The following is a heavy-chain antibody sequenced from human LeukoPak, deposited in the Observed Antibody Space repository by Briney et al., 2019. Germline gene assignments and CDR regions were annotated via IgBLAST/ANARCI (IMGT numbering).Heavy chain of an antibody. J-gene: IGHJ1*01. CDR2: INPNSGGT. Sequence: ASVKVSCKASGYTFTGYYMHWVRQAPGQGLEWMGWINPNSGGTNYARKFQGRVTMTRDTSISTAYMELSRLRSDDTAAYYCARGFCSGGSCYSAEYFQHWGQGTLVTVSS. CDR3: ARGFCSGGSCYSAEYFQH. V-gene: IGHV1-2*02. CDR1: GYTFTGYY. D-gene: IGHD2-15*01.